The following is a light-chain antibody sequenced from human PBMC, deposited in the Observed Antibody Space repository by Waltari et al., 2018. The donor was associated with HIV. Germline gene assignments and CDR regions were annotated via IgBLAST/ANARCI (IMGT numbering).Light chain of an antibody. CDR3: CSYADSPPYV. J-gene: IGLJ1*01. CDR1: SSDVGSYNL. CDR2: EVS. Sequence: QSALTQPASVSGSPGQSITISCTGTSSDVGSYNLVSWYQQHPGKAPKLMVYEVSKRPSGVSNRLSGSKSGNTASLTISGLQAEDEADYYCCSYADSPPYVFGTGTKVTVL. V-gene: IGLV2-23*02.